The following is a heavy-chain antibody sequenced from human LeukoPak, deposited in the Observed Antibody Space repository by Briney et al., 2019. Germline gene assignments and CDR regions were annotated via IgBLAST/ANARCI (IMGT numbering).Heavy chain of an antibody. J-gene: IGHJ4*02. CDR3: AAYGGYSGYDLDY. V-gene: IGHV1-58*01. Sequence: GASVKVSCKASGFTFTSSAVQWVRQARGQRLEWIGWIVVGSGNTNYAQKFQERVTITRDVSTSTAYMELSSLRSEDTAVYYCAAYGGYSGYDLDYWGQGTLVTVSS. D-gene: IGHD5-12*01. CDR1: GFTFTSSA. CDR2: IVVGSGNT.